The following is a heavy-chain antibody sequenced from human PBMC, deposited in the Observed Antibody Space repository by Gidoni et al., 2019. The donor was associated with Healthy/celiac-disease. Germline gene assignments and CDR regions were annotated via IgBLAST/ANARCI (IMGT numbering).Heavy chain of an antibody. V-gene: IGHV4-59*01. Sequence: PGLVKPSETLSLTCTVSGGSISSYYWSWIRQPPGKGLEWIGYIYYSGSTNYNPSLKSRVSLSVNTSKNQFSLKLSSVTAADTAVYYCARVSPANSSSWYLSTYYYYGMDVWGHGTTVTVSS. J-gene: IGHJ6*02. D-gene: IGHD6-13*01. CDR2: IYYSGST. CDR3: ARVSPANSSSWYLSTYYYYGMDV. CDR1: GGSISSYY.